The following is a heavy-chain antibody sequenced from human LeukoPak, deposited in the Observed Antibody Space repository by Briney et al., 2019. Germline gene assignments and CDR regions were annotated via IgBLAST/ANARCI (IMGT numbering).Heavy chain of an antibody. CDR1: GGSISSYY. Sequence: SETLSLTCTVSGGSISSYYWSWIRQPAGKGLEWIGRIYTSGSTNYNPSLKSRVTMSVDTPKNQFSLKLSSVTAADTAVYYCARRYDFWSGYSYYYYMGVWGKGTTVTVSS. CDR3: ARRYDFWSGYSYYYYMGV. J-gene: IGHJ6*03. V-gene: IGHV4-4*07. D-gene: IGHD3-3*01. CDR2: IYTSGST.